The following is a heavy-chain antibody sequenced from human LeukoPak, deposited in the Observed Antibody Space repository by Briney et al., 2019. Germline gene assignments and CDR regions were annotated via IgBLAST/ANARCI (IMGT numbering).Heavy chain of an antibody. V-gene: IGHV4-59*13. Sequence: SETLSLTCTVSGDSFSSYHWSWLRQPPGKGLEWIGYISSSGSTSYNPSLKSRVTTSVDTSKNQFSLKLRSVTAADTAVYYCARVGRGDHTWGSYYCDHWGQGTLVSVSS. CDR2: ISSSGST. J-gene: IGHJ4*02. CDR1: GDSFSSYH. D-gene: IGHD3-16*01. CDR3: ARVGRGDHTWGSYYCDH.